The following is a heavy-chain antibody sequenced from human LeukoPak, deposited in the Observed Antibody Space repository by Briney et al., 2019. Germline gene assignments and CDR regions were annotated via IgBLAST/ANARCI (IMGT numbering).Heavy chain of an antibody. CDR3: ARVLGRRSLVTNAFDI. CDR2: IIPIFGTA. J-gene: IGHJ3*02. Sequence: ASVKVSCKASGGTFSSYAISWVRQAPGQGLEWMGGIIPIFGTANYAQKFQGRVTITADESTSTAYMELSSLRSEDTAVYYCARVLGRRSLVTNAFDIWGQGTMVTVSS. D-gene: IGHD4-23*01. CDR1: GGTFSSYA. V-gene: IGHV1-69*13.